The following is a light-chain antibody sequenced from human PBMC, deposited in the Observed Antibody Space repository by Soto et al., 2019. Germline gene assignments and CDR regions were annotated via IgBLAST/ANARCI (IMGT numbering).Light chain of an antibody. Sequence: QSVLTQPASVSGSPGQSITISCTGTSSGIRDYNYVSWYQQLPGNAPKLIMYEVSNRPSGISNRFSGSKSGNTASLTISGLQAEDEADFYCSSKSPDFFGTGNKLTVL. CDR1: SSGIRDYNY. CDR3: SSKSPDF. V-gene: IGLV2-14*01. CDR2: EVS. J-gene: IGLJ1*01.